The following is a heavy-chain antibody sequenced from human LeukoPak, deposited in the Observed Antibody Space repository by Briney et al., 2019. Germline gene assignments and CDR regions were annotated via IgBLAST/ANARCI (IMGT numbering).Heavy chain of an antibody. CDR1: GGSISSGDYY. CDR3: ARILYCSGGSCYSGGFDP. CDR2: IYYSGST. Sequence: PSETLSLTCTVSGGSISSGDYYWSWIRQPPGKGLEWIGYIYYSGSTYYNPSLKSRVTISVDTSKNQFSLKLSSVTAADTAVYYCARILYCSGGSCYSGGFDPWGQGTLVTVSS. D-gene: IGHD2-15*01. J-gene: IGHJ5*02. V-gene: IGHV4-30-4*01.